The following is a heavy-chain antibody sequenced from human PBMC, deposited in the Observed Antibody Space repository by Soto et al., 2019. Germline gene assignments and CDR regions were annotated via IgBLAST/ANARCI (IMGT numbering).Heavy chain of an antibody. Sequence: EVQLLESGGGLVQPGGSLRLSCAASGFTFSGYPMGWFRQPQGRGLEWVSAISGSGGSTYYADSVKGRFTISRDNSKNTLYLQMNSLRAEDTAVYYCAKEVGATLYFQHWGQGTLVTVSS. CDR3: AKEVGATLYFQH. J-gene: IGHJ1*01. CDR1: GFTFSGYP. CDR2: ISGSGGST. V-gene: IGHV3-23*01. D-gene: IGHD1-26*01.